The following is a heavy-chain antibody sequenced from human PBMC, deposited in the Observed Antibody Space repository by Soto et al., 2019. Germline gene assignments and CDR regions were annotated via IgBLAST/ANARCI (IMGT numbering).Heavy chain of an antibody. CDR3: GRDITGTKNRVDS. D-gene: IGHD1-20*01. CDR2: VIPVFGSP. Sequence: VQSGAEVRKPGSSVRVSCEVSGDTFTSHTINWLRQAPGQGLEWMGGVIPVFGSPTYAQRFQARLNITAGPSTQAAYKGLSSLTSGDTAFYFCGRDITGTKNRVDSWGQGTLVTVSS. CDR1: GDTFTSHT. V-gene: IGHV1-69*01. J-gene: IGHJ5*01.